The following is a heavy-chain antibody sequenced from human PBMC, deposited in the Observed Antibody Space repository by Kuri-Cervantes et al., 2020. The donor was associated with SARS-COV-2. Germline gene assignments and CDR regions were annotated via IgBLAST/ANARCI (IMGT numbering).Heavy chain of an antibody. CDR2: ISYDGSNK. CDR1: GFTFSSYA. CDR3: ASSPVAAPFGAFDI. J-gene: IGHJ3*02. V-gene: IGHV3-30-3*01. D-gene: IGHD6-19*01. Sequence: GESLKISCAASGFTFSSYAMHWVRQAPGKRLEWVAVISYDGSNKYYADSVKGRFTISRDNSKNTLYLQMNSLRAEDTAVYYCASSPVAAPFGAFDIWGQGTTVTVSS.